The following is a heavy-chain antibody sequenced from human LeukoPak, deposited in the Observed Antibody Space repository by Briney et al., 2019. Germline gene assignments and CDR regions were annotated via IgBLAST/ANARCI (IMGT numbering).Heavy chain of an antibody. Sequence: ASVKVSCKASGYTFTSYDINWVRQATGQGLEWMGWMNPNSGNTGYAQKFQGRVTMTRNTSISTAYMELSSLRSEDTAVYYCARGRVKGGTIFGVVITRYLDYGMDVWGQGTTVTVSS. CDR2: MNPNSGNT. V-gene: IGHV1-8*01. J-gene: IGHJ6*02. CDR3: ARGRVKGGTIFGVVITRYLDYGMDV. CDR1: GYTFTSYD. D-gene: IGHD3-3*01.